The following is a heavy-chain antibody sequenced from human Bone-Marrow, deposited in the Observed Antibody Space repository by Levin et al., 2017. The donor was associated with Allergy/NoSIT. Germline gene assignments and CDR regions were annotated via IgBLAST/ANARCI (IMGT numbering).Heavy chain of an antibody. V-gene: IGHV3-30*18. D-gene: IGHD3-10*01. Sequence: GGSLRLSCAASGFTFSTTGMHWFRQAPGKGLEWLAVISFDGTDKYYADSVNGRFTISRDNSKNTLFMQMNSLRAEDTAVYYCAKGADQSGSGMSFLVDDWGHGTLVTVSS. CDR3: AKGADQSGSGMSFLVDD. J-gene: IGHJ4*01. CDR2: ISFDGTDK. CDR1: GFTFSTTG.